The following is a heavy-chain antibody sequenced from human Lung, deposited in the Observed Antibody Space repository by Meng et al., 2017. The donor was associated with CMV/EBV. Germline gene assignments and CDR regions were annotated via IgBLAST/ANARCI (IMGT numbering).Heavy chain of an antibody. CDR2: IYYTGIT. D-gene: IGHD4-17*01. J-gene: IGHJ3*02. CDR3: ERALLLYGDNPPGAVNI. Sequence: SXTXSLXCTVSGGSISSNGYYWGWIRQPPGKGLEWIGSIYYTGITYYNPSLKSRFTVSVDTSKNQFSLNLRSVTAADTDVYVCERALLLYGDNPPGAVNIGXQGKXVTVSS. CDR1: GGSISSNGYY. V-gene: IGHV4-39*07.